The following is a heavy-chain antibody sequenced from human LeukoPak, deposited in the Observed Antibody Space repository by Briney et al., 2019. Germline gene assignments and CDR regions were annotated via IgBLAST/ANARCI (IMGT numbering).Heavy chain of an antibody. J-gene: IGHJ4*02. V-gene: IGHV1-8*03. D-gene: IGHD3-22*01. CDR3: ARAPYYYGSSGYCDY. Sequence: GASVKISCKPSGYTFTDYDINWVRQAPRQGLEWMGWMNPNSGHAGYAQKFQGRVTFTRDTSISTAYMELDSLRSEDTAFYYCARAPYYYGSSGYCDYWGQGTLVTVSS. CDR2: MNPNSGHA. CDR1: GYTFTDYD.